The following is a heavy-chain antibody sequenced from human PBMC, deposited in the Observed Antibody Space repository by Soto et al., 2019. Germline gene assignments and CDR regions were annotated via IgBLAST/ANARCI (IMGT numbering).Heavy chain of an antibody. CDR2: INAGNGNT. Sequence: GASVKVSCKASGYTFTIYAMHCVLQSPLQRLDWMGCINAGNGNTKYSQKFQGRVTITRDTSASTAYMELSSLRSEDTAVYYCARDPLTSYCSGGSCYSRGGWFDPWGQGTLVTVSS. CDR3: ARDPLTSYCSGGSCYSRGGWFDP. D-gene: IGHD2-15*01. J-gene: IGHJ5*02. CDR1: GYTFTIYA. V-gene: IGHV1-3*01.